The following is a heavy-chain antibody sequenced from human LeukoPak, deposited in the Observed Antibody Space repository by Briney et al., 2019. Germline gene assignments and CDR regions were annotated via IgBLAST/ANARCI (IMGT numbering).Heavy chain of an antibody. D-gene: IGHD1-14*01. Sequence: SETLSLTCALSGGSISSTNCWSWVRQPPGKGLEWIGEIYHSGSTHYNPSLKSRVTMSLDKSKNQLSLQLTSVTAADTAVYYCATRPAAFDIWGRGTMVAVSS. CDR2: IYHSGST. V-gene: IGHV4-4*02. J-gene: IGHJ3*02. CDR1: GGSISSTNC. CDR3: ATRPAAFDI.